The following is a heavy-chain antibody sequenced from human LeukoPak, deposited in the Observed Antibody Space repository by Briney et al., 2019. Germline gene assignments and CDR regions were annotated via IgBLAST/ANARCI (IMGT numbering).Heavy chain of an antibody. CDR1: GFTFSSYG. D-gene: IGHD3-9*01. V-gene: IGHV3-30*02. Sequence: GGSLRLSCAASGFTFSSYGMHWVRQAPGKGLEWVAFIRYDGSNKYYADSVKGRFTISRDNSKNTLYLQMNSLRAEDTAVYYCAKSAGYYKSNYYYYMDVWGKGTTVTISS. CDR2: IRYDGSNK. J-gene: IGHJ6*03. CDR3: AKSAGYYKSNYYYYMDV.